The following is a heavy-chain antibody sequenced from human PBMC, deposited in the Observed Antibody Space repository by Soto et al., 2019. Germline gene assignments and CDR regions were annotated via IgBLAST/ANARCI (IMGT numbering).Heavy chain of an antibody. Sequence: SVKVSCKASGGTFSSYAISWVRQAPGQGLEWMGGIIPIFGTANYAQKFQGRVTVTADESTSTAYMELSSLRSEDTAVYYCAREEGSSTSPKFDPWGQGTLVTVSS. J-gene: IGHJ5*02. V-gene: IGHV1-69*13. CDR1: GGTFSSYA. CDR2: IIPIFGTA. D-gene: IGHD2-2*01. CDR3: AREEGSSTSPKFDP.